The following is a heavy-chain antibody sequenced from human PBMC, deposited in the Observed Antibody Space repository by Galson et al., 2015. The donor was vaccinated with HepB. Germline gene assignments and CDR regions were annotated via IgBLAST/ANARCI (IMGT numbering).Heavy chain of an antibody. CDR2: LYDSGST. CDR3: AKIRNQALDY. D-gene: IGHD3-3*02. CDR1: GDSVRSDF. J-gene: IGHJ4*02. V-gene: IGHV4-59*02. Sequence: SETLSLTCSVSGDSVRSDFWSWVRQPPGRALEWIGYLYDSGSTRYNPSLESRVTMSVDTSKNQFSLMLTSVTAADTAVYYCAKIRNQALDYWGQGTLVTVSS.